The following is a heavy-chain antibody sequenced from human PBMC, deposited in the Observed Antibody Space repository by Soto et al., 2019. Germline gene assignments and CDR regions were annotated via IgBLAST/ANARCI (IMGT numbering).Heavy chain of an antibody. J-gene: IGHJ5*02. CDR2: INPNSGGT. D-gene: IGHD4-17*01. CDR3: ARDIYGNYNWFDP. CDR1: GYTFTGYY. Sequence: QVQLVQSGAEVKKPGASVKVSCKASGYTFTGYYMHWVRQAPGQGLEWMGWINPNSGGTNYAQKFQGSVIMTRDTFISTAYMELSRLRSDDTAVYYCARDIYGNYNWFDPWGQGTLVTVSS. V-gene: IGHV1-2*02.